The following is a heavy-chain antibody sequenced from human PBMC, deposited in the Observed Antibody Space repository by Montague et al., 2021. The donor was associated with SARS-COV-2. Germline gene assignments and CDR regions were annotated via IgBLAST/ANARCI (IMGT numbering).Heavy chain of an antibody. V-gene: IGHV4-34*01. CDR2: INHSGTT. CDR3: ARGGRGSRYHLLSGTWFDP. Sequence: SETLSLTCAVDGGSFSGYYWSWIRQSPGKGLEWIGEINHSGTTNYNPSLKSRVIISADTSKNQFSLKTSSVTAADTAVYYCARGGRGSRYHLLSGTWFDPWGQGTLVTVSS. D-gene: IGHD2-2*01. CDR1: GGSFSGYY. J-gene: IGHJ5*02.